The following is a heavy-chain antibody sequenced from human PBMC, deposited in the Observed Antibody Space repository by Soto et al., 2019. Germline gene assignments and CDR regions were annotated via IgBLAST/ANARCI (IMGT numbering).Heavy chain of an antibody. D-gene: IGHD1-26*01. V-gene: IGHV3-53*05. Sequence: GGSLRLSCAASGFTVSSNYMSLVRQAPGKGLEWVSVIYSGGSTYYADSVKCRFTISRDNSKNKLYLHMTSLRAEDTAVYYCASSERRDAFDIWGQGTMVTVSS. CDR1: GFTVSSNY. CDR3: ASSERRDAFDI. CDR2: IYSGGST. J-gene: IGHJ3*02.